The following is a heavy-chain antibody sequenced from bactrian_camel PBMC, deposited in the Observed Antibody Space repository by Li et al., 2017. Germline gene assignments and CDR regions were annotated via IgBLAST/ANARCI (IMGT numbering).Heavy chain of an antibody. CDR3: YQVISWNYH. CDR1: GFSIGDKS. CDR2: IRRDGTT. Sequence: HVQLVESGGGSLQAGGSLRLACLASGFSIGDKSLGWYGQGEKSCDVVATIRRDGTTYYEDSVKGRFTISRDNAKNTGYLQMSSLKSEDTALYYCYQVISWNYHWGQGTQVTVS. V-gene: IGHV3S53*01. J-gene: IGHJ4*01. D-gene: IGHD1*01.